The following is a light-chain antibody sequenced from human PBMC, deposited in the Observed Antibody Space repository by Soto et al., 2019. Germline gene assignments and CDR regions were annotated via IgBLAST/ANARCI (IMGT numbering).Light chain of an antibody. CDR3: SSYAGSTRYV. V-gene: IGLV2-8*01. J-gene: IGLJ1*01. CDR1: SSDIGSYNY. Sequence: QSALTRPPSASGSPGQSVTISCTGSSSDIGSYNYVSWYQQHPGKAPKLMIYEVSMRPSGVPDRFSGSKSGNTASLTVSGLQAEDEADYYCSSYAGSTRYVFGTGTKVTVL. CDR2: EVS.